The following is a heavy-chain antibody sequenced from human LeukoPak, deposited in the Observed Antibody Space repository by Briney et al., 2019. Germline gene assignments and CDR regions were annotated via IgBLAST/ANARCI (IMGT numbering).Heavy chain of an antibody. D-gene: IGHD2-15*01. V-gene: IGHV3-53*01. CDR2: IYSGGST. J-gene: IGHJ5*02. CDR1: GFTVSSNY. CDR3: ARARYCSGGSCDRVDP. Sequence: PGGSLRLSCAASGFTVSSNYMSWVRQAPGKGLEWVSVIYSGGSTYYADSVKGRFTISRDNSKNTLYLQMNSLRAEDTAVYYCARARYCSGGSCDRVDPWGQGTLVTVSS.